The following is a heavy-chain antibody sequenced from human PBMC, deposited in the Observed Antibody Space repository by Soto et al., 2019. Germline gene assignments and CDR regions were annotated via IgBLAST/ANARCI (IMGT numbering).Heavy chain of an antibody. D-gene: IGHD6-13*01. J-gene: IGHJ4*02. CDR1: GFTLSSYA. CDR2: VSGSGGST. V-gene: IGHV3-23*01. Sequence: SLRLSCAASGFTLSSYAMSWVRQAPGKGLEWVSAVSGSGGSTYYADSVKGRFTISRDNSKNTLYLQMNSLRAEDTAVYYCAKDPVYSSSQGFDYWGQGTLVTVSS. CDR3: AKDPVYSSSQGFDY.